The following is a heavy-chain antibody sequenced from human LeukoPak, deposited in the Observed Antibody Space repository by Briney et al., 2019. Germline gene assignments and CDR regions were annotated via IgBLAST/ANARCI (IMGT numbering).Heavy chain of an antibody. CDR1: GYSFTSYW. CDR3: ARLLGPNRALDY. J-gene: IGHJ4*02. CDR2: IYPGDSDDT. V-gene: IGHV5-51*01. Sequence: GESLRISCKGSGYSFTSYWIGWVRRMPGKGLDWTGIIYPGDSDDTTYSPSFQGQVTFSADNSISTAYLQWSSLQASDTAIYYCARLLGPNRALDYWGQGTLVTVSS.